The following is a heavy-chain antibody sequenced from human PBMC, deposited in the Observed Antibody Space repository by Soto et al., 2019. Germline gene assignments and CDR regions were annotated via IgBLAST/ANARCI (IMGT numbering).Heavy chain of an antibody. Sequence: EVQLLESGGDLVQPGGSLRLSCAASGFTFTSHAMSWVRQAPGKGLEWVSTISGSGSSTYYADSVTGRFTISRDNSQSTVFLQMSRMTVEDAAVYYCAKALVWSSASRRYFEDWGQGTLVTVS. J-gene: IGHJ4*02. CDR3: AKALVWSSASRRYFED. CDR2: ISGSGSST. V-gene: IGHV3-23*01. D-gene: IGHD2-2*01. CDR1: GFTFTSHA.